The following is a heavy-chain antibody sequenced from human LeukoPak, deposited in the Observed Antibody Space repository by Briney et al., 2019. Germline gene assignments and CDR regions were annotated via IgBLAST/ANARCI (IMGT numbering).Heavy chain of an antibody. V-gene: IGHV3-23*01. J-gene: IGHJ4*02. Sequence: GGSLRLSGAASGFTFSSYAMSWVRQAPGKGLEWVSAISGSGGSTYYADSVKGRFTISRDNSKNTLYLQMNSLRAEDTAVYYCAIMTCSSTSCFFDYWGQGTLVTVSS. CDR2: ISGSGGST. D-gene: IGHD2-2*01. CDR3: AIMTCSSTSCFFDY. CDR1: GFTFSSYA.